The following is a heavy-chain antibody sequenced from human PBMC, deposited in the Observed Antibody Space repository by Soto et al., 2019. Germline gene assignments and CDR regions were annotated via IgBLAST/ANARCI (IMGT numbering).Heavy chain of an antibody. CDR2: TYYRSKWYN. Sequence: SQTLSLTCAISGDSVSSKSAAWNWIRQSPSRGLEWLGRTYYRSKWYNDYAISVKSRITINPDTSKNQFSLQLNSVTPDDTAVYYCARGGKSRLGCFDYWGQVTMVTVSS. V-gene: IGHV6-1*01. CDR1: GDSVSSKSAA. CDR3: ARGGKSRLGCFDY. D-gene: IGHD3-16*01. J-gene: IGHJ4*02.